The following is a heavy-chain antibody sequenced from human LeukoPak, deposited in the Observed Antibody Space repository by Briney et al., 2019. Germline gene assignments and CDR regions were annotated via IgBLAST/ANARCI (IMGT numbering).Heavy chain of an antibody. V-gene: IGHV3-33*01. CDR3: ARYCSGGTCKLGYYYYGMDV. Sequence: PGGSLRLSCAASGITFSNYGMHWVRQAPGKGLEWVAVIWYDGSIKYYADSVKGRFSISRDNSKNTLYLQMNSLRAEDTAVYYCARYCSGGTCKLGYYYYGMDVWGQGTTVTVSS. J-gene: IGHJ6*02. CDR2: IWYDGSIK. CDR1: GITFSNYG. D-gene: IGHD2-15*01.